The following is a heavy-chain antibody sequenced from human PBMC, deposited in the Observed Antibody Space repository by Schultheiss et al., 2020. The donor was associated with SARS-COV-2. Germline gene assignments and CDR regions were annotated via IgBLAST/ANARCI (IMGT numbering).Heavy chain of an antibody. CDR3: ARVRFRDFWSGYASDGAFDI. CDR2: ISAYNGNT. CDR1: GYTFTSYG. V-gene: IGHV1-18*01. J-gene: IGHJ3*02. Sequence: GESLKISCKASGYTFTSYGISWVRQAPGQGLEWMGWISAYNGNTNYAQKLQGRVTMTTDTSTSTAYMELRSLRSDDTAVYYCARVRFRDFWSGYASDGAFDIWGQGTMVTVSS. D-gene: IGHD3-3*01.